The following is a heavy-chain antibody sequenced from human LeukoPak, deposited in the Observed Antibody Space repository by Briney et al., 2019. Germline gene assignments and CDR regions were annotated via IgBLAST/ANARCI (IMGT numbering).Heavy chain of an antibody. V-gene: IGHV3-30-3*01. CDR3: ASDSYCGGDCYSANDY. J-gene: IGHJ4*02. Sequence: PGGSLRLSCAASGFTFSSYAMHWVRQAPGKGLGWVAVISYDGSNKYHADSVKGRFTISRDNSKNTLYLQMNSLRAEDTAVYYCASDSYCGGDCYSANDYWGQGTLVTVSS. D-gene: IGHD2-21*02. CDR1: GFTFSSYA. CDR2: ISYDGSNK.